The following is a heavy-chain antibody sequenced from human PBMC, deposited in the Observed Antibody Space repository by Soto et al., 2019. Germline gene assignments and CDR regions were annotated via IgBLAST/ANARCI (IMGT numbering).Heavy chain of an antibody. CDR2: ISGSGGST. D-gene: IGHD1-1*01. V-gene: IGHV3-23*01. Sequence: GGSLRLSCAASGFTFSSYAMSWVRQAPGKGLEWVSAISGSGGSTYYADSVKGRFTISRDNSKNTLYLQMNSLRAEDTAVYYCAKLSGGTTYSYYGMDVRGQGTTVTVSS. CDR1: GFTFSSYA. CDR3: AKLSGGTTYSYYGMDV. J-gene: IGHJ6*02.